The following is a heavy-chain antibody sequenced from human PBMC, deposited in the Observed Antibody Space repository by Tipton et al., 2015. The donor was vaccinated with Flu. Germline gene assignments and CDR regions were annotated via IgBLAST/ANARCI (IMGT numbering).Heavy chain of an antibody. CDR2: MNPNSGNT. D-gene: IGHD2-8*02. V-gene: IGHV1-8*01. Sequence: QLVQSGAEVKKPGASVKVSCKASGYTFTSYDINWVRQATGQGLEWMGWMNPNSGNTGYAQKFQVRVTMTRNTSISTAYMKLSSLRSEDTAVYYCARGRLGYCTGGGCPFDPWSQGTLVTVYS. J-gene: IGHJ5*02. CDR1: GYTFTSYD. CDR3: ARGRLGYCTGGGCPFDP.